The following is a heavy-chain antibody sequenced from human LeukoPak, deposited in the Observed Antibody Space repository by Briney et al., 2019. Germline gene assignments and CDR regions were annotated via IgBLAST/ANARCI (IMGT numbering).Heavy chain of an antibody. CDR3: TRRGGSYFPIDY. D-gene: IGHD1-26*01. CDR2: IRSKANSYAT. J-gene: IGHJ4*02. Sequence: GGSLRLSCAASGFTFSGSAMHWVRQASGKGLEWVGRIRSKANSYATAYAASVKGRFTISRDDSKNTAYLQMNSLKTEDTAVYYCTRRGGSYFPIDYWGQGTLVTVSS. CDR1: GFTFSGSA. V-gene: IGHV3-73*01.